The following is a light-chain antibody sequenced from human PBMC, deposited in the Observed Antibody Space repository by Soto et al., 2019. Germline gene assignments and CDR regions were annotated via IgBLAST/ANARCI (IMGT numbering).Light chain of an antibody. CDR3: SSSTDTSIL. J-gene: IGLJ2*01. CDR2: EVS. V-gene: IGLV2-14*01. Sequence: QSALTQPASVSGSPGQSITISCTGSSSDVGGYNYVSWYQQHPGKAPKLMIYEVSNRPSGVSSRFSGSRSGNTASLTISGLQAEDEAHYYCSSSTDTSILFGGGTKLTVL. CDR1: SSDVGGYNY.